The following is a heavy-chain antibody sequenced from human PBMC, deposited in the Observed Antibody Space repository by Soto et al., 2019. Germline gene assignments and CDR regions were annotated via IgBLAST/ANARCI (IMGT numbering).Heavy chain of an antibody. CDR3: ARGNAQTGTVWGYYYMDV. D-gene: IGHD1-1*01. CDR2: INHSGST. CDR1: GGSFSGYY. Sequence: SETLSLTCPVYGGSFSGYYWSWIRQPPGKGLEWIGEINHSGSTNYNPSLKSRVTISVDTSKNQFSLKLSSVTAADTAVYYCARGNAQTGTVWGYYYMDVWGKGTTVTVSS. J-gene: IGHJ6*03. V-gene: IGHV4-34*01.